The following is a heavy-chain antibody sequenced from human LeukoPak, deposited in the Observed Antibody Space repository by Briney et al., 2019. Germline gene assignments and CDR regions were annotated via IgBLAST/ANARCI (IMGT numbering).Heavy chain of an antibody. J-gene: IGHJ4*02. CDR2: ISAYNGNT. CDR3: ARGATLYDSSGYYGDSDFDY. CDR1: GYTFTSYG. Sequence: ASVKVSCKASGYTFTSYGISWVRQAPGQGLEWMGWISAYNGNTNYAQKLQGRVTMTTDTSTSTAYMELRSLRSDDTAVYYCARGATLYDSSGYYGDSDFDYWGQGTLVTVSS. D-gene: IGHD3-22*01. V-gene: IGHV1-18*01.